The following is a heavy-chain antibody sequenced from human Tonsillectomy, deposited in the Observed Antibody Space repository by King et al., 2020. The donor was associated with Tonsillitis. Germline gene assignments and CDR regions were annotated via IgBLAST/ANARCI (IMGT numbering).Heavy chain of an antibody. CDR3: TRGVAYCSSTNCYVLFGY. V-gene: IGHV4-34*01. J-gene: IGHJ4*02. D-gene: IGHD2-2*01. CDR2: INHSGST. Sequence: QVQLQQWGAGLLKPSETLSLTCAVYGGSFSGYYWSWIRQPPGKGLEWIGEINHSGSTNYNPSLKSRITISVDTSKNQFSLRLSSVTSADTAVYYYTRGVAYCSSTNCYVLFGYWGLGTPVTVSS. CDR1: GGSFSGYY.